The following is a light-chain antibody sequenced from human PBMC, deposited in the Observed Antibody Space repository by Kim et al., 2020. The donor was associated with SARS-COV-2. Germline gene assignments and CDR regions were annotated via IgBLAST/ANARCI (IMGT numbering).Light chain of an antibody. J-gene: IGKJ1*01. Sequence: ATVGDTVTMTCRASQNVSIWLAWYQQKPGQVPKLLIHKTAGLQRGVPSRFSGGGSGTDFTLTISSLQPDDFATYYCQQYHTHSTFGQGTKVDIK. CDR1: QNVSIW. CDR3: QQYHTHST. CDR2: KTA. V-gene: IGKV1-5*03.